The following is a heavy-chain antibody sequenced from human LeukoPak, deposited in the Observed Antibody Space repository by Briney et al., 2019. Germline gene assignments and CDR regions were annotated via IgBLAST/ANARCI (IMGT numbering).Heavy chain of an antibody. V-gene: IGHV3-30*04. D-gene: IGHD3-10*01. J-gene: IGHJ4*02. CDR2: ISPDGSYA. CDR3: ARDHGAFDY. Sequence: GRSLRLSCAASGFTFSSFCLQWVRQAPGRGLEWVALISPDGSYAYYADSVKGRFTISRDNSENTFYLQLTNVRSEDAAVYFCARDHGAFDYWGQGTLVTVSS. CDR1: GFTFSSFC.